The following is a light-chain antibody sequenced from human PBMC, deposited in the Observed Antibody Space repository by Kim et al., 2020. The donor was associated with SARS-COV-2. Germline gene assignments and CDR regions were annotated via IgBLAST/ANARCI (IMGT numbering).Light chain of an antibody. J-gene: IGLJ3*02. V-gene: IGLV3-19*01. CDR1: SIRSHY. CDR3: NSRDTSGNHWV. CDR2: GKN. Sequence: ALGQTVRIACQGDSIRSHYARWYHQKPGQAPVLVIYGKNNRPSGIPDRFSGSSSGDTASLTITGAQAEDEGDYYCNSRDTSGNHWVFGGGTQLTVL.